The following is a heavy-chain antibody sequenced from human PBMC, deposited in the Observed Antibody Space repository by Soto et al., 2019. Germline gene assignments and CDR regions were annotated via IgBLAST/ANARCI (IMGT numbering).Heavy chain of an antibody. CDR1: GFTFSSYW. J-gene: IGHJ4*02. V-gene: IGHV3-74*01. CDR3: SRVGGSTWH. CDR2: INSDGSST. Sequence: GSLRLSCAASGFTFSSYWMHWVRQAPGKGLVWVSRINSDGSSTNYADFVKGRFTISRDNAKNTLYLQMNSLRVEDTAVYYCSRVGGSTWHWGQGTLVTVSS. D-gene: IGHD1-26*01.